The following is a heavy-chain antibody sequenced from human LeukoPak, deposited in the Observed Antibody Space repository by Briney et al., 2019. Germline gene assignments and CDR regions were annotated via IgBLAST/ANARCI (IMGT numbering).Heavy chain of an antibody. CDR2: ISSNSKYT. J-gene: IGHJ4*02. CDR1: GFTFDDYG. V-gene: IGHV3-11*05. CDR3: ARDNGNKYYFDY. D-gene: IGHD2-8*01. Sequence: GGSLRLSCAASGFTFDDYGISWIRQAPGKELEWISYISSNSKYTKYADSVKGRFTISRDNAKKSLYLQMNSLRAEDTAVYYCARDNGNKYYFDYWGQGTLVTVSS.